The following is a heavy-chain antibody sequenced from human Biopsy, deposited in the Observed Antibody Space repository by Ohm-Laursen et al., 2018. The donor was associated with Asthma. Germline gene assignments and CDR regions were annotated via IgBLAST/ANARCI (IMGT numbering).Heavy chain of an antibody. Sequence: SLRLSRSASGTHFGSYNMHWARQAPGKGLEWVAVITFDGSTQHYRDSVKGRFTISRDNSKNMLFLQMNSLRAEDTAVYYCSRDTLGYYFDIWGQGTQVTVSS. V-gene: IGHV3-30-3*01. J-gene: IGHJ4*02. CDR2: ITFDGSTQ. CDR3: SRDTLGYYFDI. D-gene: IGHD6-13*01. CDR1: GTHFGSYN.